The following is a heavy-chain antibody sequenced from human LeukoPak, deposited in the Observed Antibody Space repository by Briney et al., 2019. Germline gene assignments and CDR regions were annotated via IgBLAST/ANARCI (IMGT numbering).Heavy chain of an antibody. CDR1: GFTFSSYG. CDR2: ISYDGSNK. CDR3: AKLGIDTAMVTGGLFDY. J-gene: IGHJ4*02. V-gene: IGHV3-30*18. Sequence: GRSLRLSCAASGFTFSSYGMHRVRQAPGKGLEWVAVISYDGSNKYYADSVKGRFTISRDNSKNTLYLQMNSLRAEDTAVYYCAKLGIDTAMVTGGLFDYWGQGTLVTVSS. D-gene: IGHD5-18*01.